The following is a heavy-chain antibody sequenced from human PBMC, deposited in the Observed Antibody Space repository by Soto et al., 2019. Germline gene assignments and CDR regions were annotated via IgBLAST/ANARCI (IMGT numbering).Heavy chain of an antibody. Sequence: QVQLVESGGGVVQPGRSLRLSCAASGFTFSSYGMHWVRQAPGKGLEWVAVIWYDGSNKYYADSVKGRFTISRDNSKNTLYLQMNSLRAEDTAVYYCARDWGKSTPLDYWGQGTLVTVSS. CDR3: ARDWGKSTPLDY. D-gene: IGHD3-16*01. J-gene: IGHJ4*02. V-gene: IGHV3-33*01. CDR1: GFTFSSYG. CDR2: IWYDGSNK.